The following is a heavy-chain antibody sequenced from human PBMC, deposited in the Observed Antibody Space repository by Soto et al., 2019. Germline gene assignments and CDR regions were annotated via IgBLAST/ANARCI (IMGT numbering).Heavy chain of an antibody. CDR1: GFTFSSYA. CDR3: ARENYFDY. V-gene: IGHV3-30-3*01. CDR2: ISYDGSNK. Sequence: GGSLRLSCAASGFTFSSYAMHWVRQAPGKGLEWVAVISYDGSNKYYADSVKGRFTISRDNSKNTLYLQMNSLRAEDTAVYYCARENYFDYWGQGTLVTVSS. J-gene: IGHJ4*02.